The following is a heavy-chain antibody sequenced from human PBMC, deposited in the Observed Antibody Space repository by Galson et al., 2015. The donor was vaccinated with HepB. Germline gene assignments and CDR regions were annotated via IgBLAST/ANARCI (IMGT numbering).Heavy chain of an antibody. V-gene: IGHV3-73*01. CDR3: TSFIAVAGTKA. J-gene: IGHJ5*02. D-gene: IGHD6-19*01. CDR1: GFTFSGSA. CDR2: IRSKANSYAT. Sequence: SLRLSCAASGFTFSGSAMHWVRQASGKGLEWVGRIRSKANSYATAYAASVKGRFTISRDDSKNTAYLQMNSLKTEDTAVYYCTSFIAVAGTKAWGQGTLVTVSS.